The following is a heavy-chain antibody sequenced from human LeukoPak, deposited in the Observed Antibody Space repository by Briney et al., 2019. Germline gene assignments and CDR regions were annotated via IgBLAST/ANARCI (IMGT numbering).Heavy chain of an antibody. CDR3: TLPPAAAGTLVDY. Sequence: GSLRLSCAASGFTFSGSAMHWVRQASGKGLEWVGRIRSKANSYATAYAASVKGRFSISRDDSKNTAYLQMNSLKTEDTAVYYCTLPPAAAGTLVDYWGQGTLVTVSS. CDR1: GFTFSGSA. J-gene: IGHJ4*02. CDR2: IRSKANSYAT. D-gene: IGHD6-13*01. V-gene: IGHV3-73*01.